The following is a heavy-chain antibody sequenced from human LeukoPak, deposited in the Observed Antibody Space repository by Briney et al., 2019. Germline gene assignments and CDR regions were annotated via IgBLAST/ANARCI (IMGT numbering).Heavy chain of an antibody. CDR1: GYTLTELS. CDR3: ARGLYDSSGYYYPTDGNFDY. Sequence: ASVKVSCKVSGYTLTELSMHWVRQAPGKGLEWMGGFDPEDGETIYAQKFQGRVTMTRDTSTSIVYMELSSLRSEDTAVYYCARGLYDSSGYYYPTDGNFDYWGQGTLVTASS. CDR2: FDPEDGET. V-gene: IGHV1-24*01. J-gene: IGHJ4*02. D-gene: IGHD3-22*01.